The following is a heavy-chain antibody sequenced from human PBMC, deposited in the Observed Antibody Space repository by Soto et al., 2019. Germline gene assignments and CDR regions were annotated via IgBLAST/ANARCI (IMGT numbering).Heavy chain of an antibody. V-gene: IGHV3-30*18. CDR3: AKVLVRGAIMGDFDY. CDR2: ISSDEKKK. Sequence: GGSLRLSCAASGFTFSSYGMHWVRQAPGKGLEWVAVISSDEKKKYYADSLKGRSTISRDNSKNTMYLQMNSLRAEDTAVYYCAKVLVRGAIMGDFDYWGQGILVTVSS. D-gene: IGHD3-10*01. J-gene: IGHJ4*02. CDR1: GFTFSSYG.